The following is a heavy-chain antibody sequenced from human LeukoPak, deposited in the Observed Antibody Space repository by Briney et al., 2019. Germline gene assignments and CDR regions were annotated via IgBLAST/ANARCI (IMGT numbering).Heavy chain of an antibody. D-gene: IGHD6-19*01. CDR2: IRSKANSYAT. CDR3: AKDHSSGWPDCFDY. J-gene: IGHJ4*02. V-gene: IGHV3-73*01. Sequence: PGGSLRLSCAASGFTFSGSAMHWVRQASGKGLEWGGRIRSKANSYATAYAASVKGRFTISRDNAKNSLYLQMNSLRAEDTAVYYCAKDHSSGWPDCFDYWGQGALVTVSS. CDR1: GFTFSGSA.